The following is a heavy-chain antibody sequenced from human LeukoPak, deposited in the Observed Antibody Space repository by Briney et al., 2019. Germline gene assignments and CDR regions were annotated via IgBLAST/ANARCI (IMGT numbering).Heavy chain of an antibody. Sequence: ASVKVSCKASGGTFSSYAISWVRQAPGQGLEWMGGIIPIFGTANYAQKFQGRVTLTRDMSTSTDYLELSSLRSEDTAVYYCARDNSVRDEAWWFNPWGQGTLVSVSS. V-gene: IGHV1-69*05. D-gene: IGHD5-24*01. CDR3: ARDNSVRDEAWWFNP. CDR1: GGTFSSYA. J-gene: IGHJ5*02. CDR2: IIPIFGTA.